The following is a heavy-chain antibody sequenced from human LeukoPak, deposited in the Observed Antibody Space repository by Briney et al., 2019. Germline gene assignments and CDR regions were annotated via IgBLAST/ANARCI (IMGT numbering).Heavy chain of an antibody. CDR1: GFTFSSYS. V-gene: IGHV3-21*01. D-gene: IGHD6-19*01. Sequence: GGSLRLSCAASGFTFSSYSMNWVRQAPGKGLEWVSSISSSSSYIYYADSVKGRFTIPRDNAKNSLYLQMNSLRAEDTAVYYCASEAVAGWYYFDYWGQGTLVTVSS. CDR2: ISSSSSYI. J-gene: IGHJ4*02. CDR3: ASEAVAGWYYFDY.